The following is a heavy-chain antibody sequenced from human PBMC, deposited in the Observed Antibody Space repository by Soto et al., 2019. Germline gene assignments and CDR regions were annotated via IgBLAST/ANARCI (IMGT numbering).Heavy chain of an antibody. CDR1: GYTFTSYA. D-gene: IGHD2-15*01. CDR3: ARETRIFNWFAP. J-gene: IGHJ5*02. Sequence: QVQLVQSGAEVKKPGASVKVSCKASGYTFTSYAMHWVRQAPGQRLEWMGWINAGNGNTKYSQKFQGRDTITRDTSASTAYMELSSLRSEDTAVYYCARETRIFNWFAPWGQGTLVTVSS. CDR2: INAGNGNT. V-gene: IGHV1-3*01.